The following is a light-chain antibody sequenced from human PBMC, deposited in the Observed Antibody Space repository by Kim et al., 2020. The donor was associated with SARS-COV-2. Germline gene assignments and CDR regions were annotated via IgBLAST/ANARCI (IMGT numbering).Light chain of an antibody. CDR2: AAS. V-gene: IGKV3-20*01. J-gene: IGKJ4*01. CDR1: QTVTGIY. Sequence: EIVLTQSPGTLSLSPGERVTLSCRASQTVTGIYLAWYQQKPGQSPRLLIYAASKRATGIPDRFSGSGSGTDFTLTISRLEPQDFAVYYCQYYDNSPRALSFGGGTKVDIK. CDR3: QYYDNSPRALS.